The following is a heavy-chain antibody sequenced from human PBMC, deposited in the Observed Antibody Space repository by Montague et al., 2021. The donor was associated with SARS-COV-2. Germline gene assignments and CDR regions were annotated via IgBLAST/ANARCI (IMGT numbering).Heavy chain of an antibody. Sequence: SETLSLTCTVSGGSISSSSYFWGWIRQPPGKGLEWIGSIYYSGSTYYNPSLKSRVTISVATSKNQFSLKLSSVTAADTAVYYCARAFIAAAGTTSFDYWAREPWSPSPQ. CDR1: GGSISSSSYF. CDR3: ARAFIAAAGTTSFDY. V-gene: IGHV4-39*01. J-gene: IGHJ4*02. CDR2: IYYSGST. D-gene: IGHD6-13*01.